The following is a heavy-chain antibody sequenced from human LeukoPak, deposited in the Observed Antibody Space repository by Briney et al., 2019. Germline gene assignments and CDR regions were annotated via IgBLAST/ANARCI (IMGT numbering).Heavy chain of an antibody. CDR1: GFTFSTYW. J-gene: IGHJ4*02. Sequence: GGSLRLSCAASGFTFSTYWMHWVRQAPGKGLVWVSRINTDGSSTSYVDSVKGRFTISRDNAKNTLYLQMNSLRAEDTAVYYCARVPGEMGATLAYLDYWGQGTLVIVSS. D-gene: IGHD1-26*01. CDR3: ARVPGEMGATLAYLDY. V-gene: IGHV3-74*01. CDR2: INTDGSST.